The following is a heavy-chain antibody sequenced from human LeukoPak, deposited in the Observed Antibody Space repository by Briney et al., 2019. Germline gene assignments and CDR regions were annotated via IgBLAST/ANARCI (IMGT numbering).Heavy chain of an antibody. CDR1: GFTFSTFA. J-gene: IGHJ4*02. V-gene: IGHV3-23*01. Sequence: GGSLRLSCAASGFTFSTFAMIWVRQPPGKGLEWVSSIFPSSDEIHYADSVRGRFTISRDNSKSALSLQMNSLRAEDTAIYYCATYRQVLLPFESWGQGTLVTVSS. CDR2: IFPSSDEI. D-gene: IGHD2-8*02. CDR3: ATYRQVLLPFES.